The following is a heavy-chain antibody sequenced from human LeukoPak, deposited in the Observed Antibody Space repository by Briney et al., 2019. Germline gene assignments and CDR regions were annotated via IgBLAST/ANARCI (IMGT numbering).Heavy chain of an antibody. Sequence: GGSLRLSCAASGFTVSSNYMSWVCQAPGKGLEWVSVIYSGGSTYYADSVKGRFTISRDNSKNTLYLQMNSLRAEDTAVYYCATLVDTAMDLDYWGQGTLVTVSS. CDR1: GFTVSSNY. V-gene: IGHV3-66*01. CDR3: ATLVDTAMDLDY. J-gene: IGHJ4*02. D-gene: IGHD5-18*01. CDR2: IYSGGST.